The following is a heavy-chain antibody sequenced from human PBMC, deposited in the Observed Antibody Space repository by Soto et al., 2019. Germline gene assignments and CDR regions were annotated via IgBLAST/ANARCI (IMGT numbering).Heavy chain of an antibody. CDR1: GGSISSGGYS. CDR2: IYHSGST. J-gene: IGHJ4*02. V-gene: IGHV4-30-2*01. Sequence: SETLSLTCAVSGGSISSGGYSWSWIRQPPGKGLEWIGYIYHSGSTYYNPSLKSRVTISVDRSKNQFSLKLSSVTAADTAVYYCARAPPLRSYFDYWGQGTLVTVSS. CDR3: ARAPPLRSYFDY.